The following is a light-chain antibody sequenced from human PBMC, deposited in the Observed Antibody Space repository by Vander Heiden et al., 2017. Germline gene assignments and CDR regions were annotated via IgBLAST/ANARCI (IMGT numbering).Light chain of an antibody. CDR1: QAITNE. V-gene: IGKV1-17*01. Sequence: DIQMTQSPSSLSASVGDRVTITCRASQAITNELGWYQQKPGKAPKRLIYAVSSLQSGVPSRFSGSGSGTEFTLTISSLQPEDFATYYCRQHSTFPWTFGQGTKVEIK. CDR2: AVS. CDR3: RQHSTFPWT. J-gene: IGKJ1*01.